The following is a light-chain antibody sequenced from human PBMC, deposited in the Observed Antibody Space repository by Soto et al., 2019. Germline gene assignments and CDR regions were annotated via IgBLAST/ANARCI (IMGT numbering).Light chain of an antibody. CDR3: ETWVSNTYV. CDR1: SGHSTYI. CDR2: LEGSGSY. V-gene: IGLV4-60*02. Sequence: QLVLTQSSSASASLGSSVKLTYTLSSGHSTYIIAWHQQQPGKAPRYLMKLEGSGSYKKGSGVPDRFSGSSSGADRYLTISNLQFEDEADYYCETWVSNTYVFGTGTKLTVL. J-gene: IGLJ1*01.